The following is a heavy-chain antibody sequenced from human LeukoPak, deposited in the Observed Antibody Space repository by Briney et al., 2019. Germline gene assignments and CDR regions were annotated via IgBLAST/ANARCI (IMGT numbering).Heavy chain of an antibody. CDR3: AREQPLKGFDY. J-gene: IGHJ4*02. V-gene: IGHV1-69*06. CDR2: IIPIFGTA. Sequence: GASVKVSCKASGGTFSSYAISWVRQAPGQGLEWMGGIIPIFGTANYAQKFQGRVTITADKSTSTAYMELSSLRSEDTAAYYCAREQPLKGFDYWGQGTLVTVSS. CDR1: GGTFSSYA.